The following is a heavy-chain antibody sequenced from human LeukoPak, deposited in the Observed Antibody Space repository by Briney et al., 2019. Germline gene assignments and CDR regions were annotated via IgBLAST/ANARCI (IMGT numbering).Heavy chain of an antibody. CDR3: ARGRYDILTGYKNFDY. Sequence: SQTLSLTCTVSGGSISSGGYYWSWIRQHPGKGLEWIGYIYYSGSTYYNPSLKSRVTISVDTSKNQFSLKLSSVTAADTAVYYCARGRYDILTGYKNFDYWGREPWSPSPQ. CDR1: GGSISSGGYY. CDR2: IYYSGST. J-gene: IGHJ4*02. D-gene: IGHD3-9*01. V-gene: IGHV4-31*03.